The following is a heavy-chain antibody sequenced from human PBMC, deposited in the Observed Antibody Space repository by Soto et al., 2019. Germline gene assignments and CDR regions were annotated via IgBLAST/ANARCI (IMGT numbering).Heavy chain of an antibody. D-gene: IGHD6-13*01. Sequence: PGESLKISCKGSGYSFTSYWIGWVRQMPGKGLEWMGIIYPGDSDTRYSPSFQGQVTISADKSISTAYLQWSSLKASDTAMYYCARQGYSSSLSSIVAAGKAFAYWVQGTLVTVSS. CDR2: IYPGDSDT. J-gene: IGHJ4*02. CDR1: GYSFTSYW. V-gene: IGHV5-51*01. CDR3: ARQGYSSSLSSIVAAGKAFAY.